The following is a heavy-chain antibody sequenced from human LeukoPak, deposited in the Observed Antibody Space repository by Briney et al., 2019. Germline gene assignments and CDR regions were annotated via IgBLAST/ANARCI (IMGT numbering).Heavy chain of an antibody. CDR2: IYYSGST. V-gene: IGHV4-39*01. CDR1: GGSISSSSYY. Sequence: SETLSLTCTVSGGSISSSSYYWGWIRQPPGKGLEWIGSIYYSGSTYYNPSLKSRVTISVDTSKNQFSLKLSSVTAADTAVYYCARRRVGIAAAGPPRSGRWFDPWGQGTLVTVSS. CDR3: ARRRVGIAAAGPPRSGRWFDP. D-gene: IGHD6-13*01. J-gene: IGHJ5*02.